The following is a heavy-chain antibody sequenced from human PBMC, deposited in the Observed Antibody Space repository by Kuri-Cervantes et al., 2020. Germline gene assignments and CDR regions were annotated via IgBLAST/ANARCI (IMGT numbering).Heavy chain of an antibody. J-gene: IGHJ4*02. V-gene: IGHV3-11*04. CDR2: ISSSGSTI. CDR1: GFTFSDYY. CDR3: PRGSGKNPLPPSH. Sequence: GESLKISCAASGFTFSDYYMSWIRKAPGKGLGWVSYISSSGSTIYYPDSVKGRFTISRDSAKNSLFLQMNSLRAGDTALYYCPRGSGKNPLPPSHWGQGTLVTVSS. D-gene: IGHD3-10*01.